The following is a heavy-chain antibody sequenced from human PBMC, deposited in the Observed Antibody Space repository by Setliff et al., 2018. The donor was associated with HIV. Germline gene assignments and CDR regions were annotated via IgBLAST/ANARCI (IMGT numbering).Heavy chain of an antibody. CDR1: GGSISSNNYH. D-gene: IGHD2-2*01. J-gene: IGHJ4*02. Sequence: SETLSLTCTVSGGSISSNNYHWGWIRQPPGKGLEWIASIYYSGSTYYNPSLKSRITISVDTSKNQFSLRLSSVTAADTAVYYCARQGLVLVPASIDWRLPPSPIDYWGQGALVTVSS. V-gene: IGHV4-39*01. CDR2: IYYSGST. CDR3: ARQGLVLVPASIDWRLPPSPIDY.